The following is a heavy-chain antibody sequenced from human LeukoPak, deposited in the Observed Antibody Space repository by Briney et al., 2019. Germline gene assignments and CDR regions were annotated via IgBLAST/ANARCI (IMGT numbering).Heavy chain of an antibody. CDR1: GFTSSHFA. J-gene: IGHJ4*02. CDR3: VRGSKIRGVIPEGEFDY. Sequence: PGGSLRLSCEASGFTSSHFAMHWVRQAPGKGLEWVAVISYDGKKNYYADSVKGRFTLPRDDSQNTVYLQMNSLRDDDTALYYCVRGSKIRGVIPEGEFDYWGQGTLVTVSS. D-gene: IGHD3-10*01. CDR2: ISYDGKKN. V-gene: IGHV3-30*04.